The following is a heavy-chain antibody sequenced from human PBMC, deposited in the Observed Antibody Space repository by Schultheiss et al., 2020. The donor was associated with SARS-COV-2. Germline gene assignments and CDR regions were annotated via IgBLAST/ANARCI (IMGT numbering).Heavy chain of an antibody. CDR1: GFTFSSYA. D-gene: IGHD3-10*01. V-gene: IGHV3-30*04. Sequence: GGSLRLSCAASGFTFSSYAMHWVRQAPGKGLEWVAVISYDGSNKYYADSVKGRFTISRDNSKNTLYLQMNSLRAEDTAVYYCARQDAGGGAYYYYYYMDVWGKGTTVTVSS. CDR3: ARQDAGGGAYYYYYYMDV. CDR2: ISYDGSNK. J-gene: IGHJ6*03.